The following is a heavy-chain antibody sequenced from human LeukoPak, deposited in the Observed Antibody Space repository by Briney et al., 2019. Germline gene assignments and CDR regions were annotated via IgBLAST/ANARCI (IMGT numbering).Heavy chain of an antibody. Sequence: GRSLRLSCAASGFTFSSYAMHWVRQAPGKGLEWVAVISYDGSNKYYADSVMGRFTISRDNSKNTLYLQMNSLRAEDTAVYYCARSGTQWELLLGEDYFDYWGQRTLVTVSS. V-gene: IGHV3-30*04. D-gene: IGHD1-26*01. CDR3: ARSGTQWELLLGEDYFDY. CDR1: GFTFSSYA. J-gene: IGHJ4*02. CDR2: ISYDGSNK.